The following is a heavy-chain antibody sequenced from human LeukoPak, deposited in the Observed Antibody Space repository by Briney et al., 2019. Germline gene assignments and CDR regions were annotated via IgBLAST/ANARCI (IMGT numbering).Heavy chain of an antibody. CDR2: ISSSSSYI. Sequence: GGSLRLSCAASGFTFGSYSMNWVRQAPGKGLEWVSSISSSSSYIYYADSVKGRFTISRDNAKNSLYLQMNSLRAEDTAVYYCARDTGILRATFDYWGQGTLVTVSS. J-gene: IGHJ4*02. D-gene: IGHD2-21*01. V-gene: IGHV3-21*01. CDR3: ARDTGILRATFDY. CDR1: GFTFGSYS.